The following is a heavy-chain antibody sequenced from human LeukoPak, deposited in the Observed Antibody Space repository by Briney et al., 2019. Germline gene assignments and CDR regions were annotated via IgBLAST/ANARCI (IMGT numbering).Heavy chain of an antibody. D-gene: IGHD1/OR15-1a*01. CDR2: IYYSGST. Sequence: SETLSLTCTVSGGSISSGDYYWSWIRQPPGKGLEWIGYIYYSGSTYYNPSLKSRVTISVDTSKNQFSLKLSSVTAADTAVYYCARGRQQSQNSYYYYGMDVWGQGTTVTVSS. CDR3: ARGRQQSQNSYYYYGMDV. J-gene: IGHJ6*02. V-gene: IGHV4-30-4*01. CDR1: GGSISSGDYY.